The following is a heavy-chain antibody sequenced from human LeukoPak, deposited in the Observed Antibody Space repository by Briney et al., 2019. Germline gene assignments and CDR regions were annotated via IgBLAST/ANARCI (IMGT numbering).Heavy chain of an antibody. D-gene: IGHD3-22*01. CDR1: GFIVSSNY. J-gene: IGHJ3*02. CDR3: ARDLTAFHYYDSSGYYDAFDI. CDR2: ISSSSSTI. V-gene: IGHV3-48*02. Sequence: GGSLRLSCVASGFIVSSNYLNWVRQAPGKGLEWVSYISSSSSTIYYADSVKGRFTISRDNAKNSLYLQMNSLRDEDTAVYYCARDLTAFHYYDSSGYYDAFDIWGQGTMVTVSS.